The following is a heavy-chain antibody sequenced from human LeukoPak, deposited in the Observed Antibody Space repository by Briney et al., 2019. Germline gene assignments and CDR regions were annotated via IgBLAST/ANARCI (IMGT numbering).Heavy chain of an antibody. J-gene: IGHJ4*02. CDR3: ARGRDYYDFWSGSTPVFDY. Sequence: SGTLSLTCTVSGGSISSYYWSWIRQPPGKGLEWIGYIYYSGSTNYNPSLESRVTISVDTSKNQFSLKLSSVTAADTAVYYCARGRDYYDFWSGSTPVFDYWGQGTLVTVSS. D-gene: IGHD3-3*01. V-gene: IGHV4-59*08. CDR2: IYYSGST. CDR1: GGSISSYY.